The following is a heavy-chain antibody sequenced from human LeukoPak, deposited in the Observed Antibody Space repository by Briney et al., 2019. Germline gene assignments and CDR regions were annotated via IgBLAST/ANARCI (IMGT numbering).Heavy chain of an antibody. V-gene: IGHV3-21*01. D-gene: IGHD6-13*01. Sequence: GRSLRLSCAASGFTFSSYSMNWVRQAPGKGLEWVSSISSSSSYIYYADSVKGRFTISRDNAKNSLYLQMNSLRAEDTAVYYCARDLGYSSSWLDFWGQGTLVTVSS. CDR3: ARDLGYSSSWLDF. CDR1: GFTFSSYS. J-gene: IGHJ4*02. CDR2: ISSSSSYI.